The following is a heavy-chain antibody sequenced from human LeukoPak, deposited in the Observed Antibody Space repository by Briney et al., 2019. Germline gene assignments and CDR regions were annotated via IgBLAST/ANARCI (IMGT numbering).Heavy chain of an antibody. V-gene: IGHV1-2*02. J-gene: IGHJ6*03. CDR2: INPNTDGT. Sequence: SVKVSCKASGYTFRGHYIHWVRQAPGQGLEWMGWINPNTDGTIYAQKFQGRITMTRDTSINTAYMELSSLRSDDTAVYFCAREGYYDSSGYYRRLYYYYYMDVWGKGTTVTISS. CDR1: GYTFRGHY. CDR3: AREGYYDSSGYYRRLYYYYYMDV. D-gene: IGHD3-22*01.